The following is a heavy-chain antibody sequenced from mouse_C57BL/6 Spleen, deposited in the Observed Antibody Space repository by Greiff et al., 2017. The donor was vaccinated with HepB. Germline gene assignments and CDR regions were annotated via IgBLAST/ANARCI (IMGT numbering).Heavy chain of an antibody. D-gene: IGHD3-2*02. V-gene: IGHV3-6*01. CDR3: ARDQDIEDYFDY. CDR1: GYSITSGYY. CDR2: ISYDGSN. Sequence: EVQLQQSGPGLVKPSQSLSLTCSVTGYSITSGYYWNWIRQFPGNKLEWMGYISYDGSNNYNPSLKNRISITRDTSKNQFFLKLNSVTTEDTATYYCARDQDIEDYFDYWGQGTTLTVSS. J-gene: IGHJ2*01.